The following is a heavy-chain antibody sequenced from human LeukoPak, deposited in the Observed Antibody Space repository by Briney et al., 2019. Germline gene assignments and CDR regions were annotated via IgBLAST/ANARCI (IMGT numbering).Heavy chain of an antibody. CDR1: GFTFSSYG. CDR3: AKDSGYYYGSGSYDSGHFDY. Sequence: PGGSLRLSCAASGFTFSSYGMSWVRQAPGKGLEWVSAISGSGGSTYYADSVKGRFTISRDNSKNTLYLQMNSLRAEDTAVYYCAKDSGYYYGSGSYDSGHFDYWGQGTLVTVSS. V-gene: IGHV3-23*01. J-gene: IGHJ4*02. D-gene: IGHD3-10*01. CDR2: ISGSGGST.